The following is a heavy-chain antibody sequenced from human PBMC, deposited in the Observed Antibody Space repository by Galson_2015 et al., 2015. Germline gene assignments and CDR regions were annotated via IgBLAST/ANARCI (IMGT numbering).Heavy chain of an antibody. V-gene: IGHV3-23*01. CDR1: TFTFAGLA. Sequence: SLRLSCAVPTFTFAGLAMSWVRQAPGKGLEWVSGISNSGALTYYADSVKGRFTISRDNSKNTLYLQMNSLGAEDTAIHFCAKDLGSSGWYFDSWGQGTLVTVSS. D-gene: IGHD6-19*01. J-gene: IGHJ4*02. CDR2: ISNSGALT. CDR3: AKDLGSSGWYFDS.